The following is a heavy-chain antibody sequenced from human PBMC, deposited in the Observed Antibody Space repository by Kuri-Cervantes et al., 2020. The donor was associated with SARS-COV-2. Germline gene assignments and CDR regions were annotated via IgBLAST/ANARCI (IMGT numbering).Heavy chain of an antibody. CDR2: ISSSGSTI. V-gene: IGHV3-11*04. CDR3: ARGTKAARQILSRDY. J-gene: IGHJ4*02. D-gene: IGHD6-6*01. CDR1: GFTFSDYY. Sequence: GGSLRLSCAASGFTFSDYYMSWIRQAPGKGLEWVSYISSSGSTIYYADSVKGRFTISRDNTKNSLYLQMNSLRAEDTAVYYCARGTKAARQILSRDYWGQGTLVTVSS.